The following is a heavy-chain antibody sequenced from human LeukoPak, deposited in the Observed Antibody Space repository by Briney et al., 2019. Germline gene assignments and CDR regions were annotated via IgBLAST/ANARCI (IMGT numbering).Heavy chain of an antibody. CDR3: ARDNYYDSSGYLEPFDY. Sequence: QAGGSLRLSCAASGFTFSSYSMNWVRQAPGKGLEWVSSISSSSSYIYYADSVKGRFTISRDNAKNSLYLQMNSLRAEDTAVYYCARDNYYDSSGYLEPFDYWGQGTLVTVSS. V-gene: IGHV3-21*01. J-gene: IGHJ4*02. D-gene: IGHD3-22*01. CDR2: ISSSSSYI. CDR1: GFTFSSYS.